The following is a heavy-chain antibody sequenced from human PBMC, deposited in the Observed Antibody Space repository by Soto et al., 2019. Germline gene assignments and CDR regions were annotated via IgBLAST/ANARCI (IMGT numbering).Heavy chain of an antibody. D-gene: IGHD3-22*01. J-gene: IGHJ3*02. CDR1: GGSISSGGYY. Sequence: SETLSLTCTVSGGSISSGGYYWSWIRQHPGKGLEWIGYIYYSGSTYYNPSLKSRVIISVDTSKNQFFLKLSSVTAADTAVYYCARVTYYYDSSGYYYPSDAFDIWGQGTMVTVS. CDR2: IYYSGST. CDR3: ARVTYYYDSSGYYYPSDAFDI. V-gene: IGHV4-31*03.